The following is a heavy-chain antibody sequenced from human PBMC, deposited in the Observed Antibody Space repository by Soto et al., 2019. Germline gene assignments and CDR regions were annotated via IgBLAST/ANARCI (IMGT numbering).Heavy chain of an antibody. V-gene: IGHV4-34*01. D-gene: IGHD3-3*01. J-gene: IGHJ5*02. CDR2: INHSGST. CDR3: ERGRYDFWSGYFFSNWLET. Sequence: SETXSLTCAVYGVSFIGYYLILIRHPPGKGLEWIGEINHSGSTNYNPSLKSRVTISVDTSKNQFYLKLSSVTAADTAVYYCERGRYDFWSGYFFSNWLETWGQGTLVTVYS. CDR1: GVSFIGYY.